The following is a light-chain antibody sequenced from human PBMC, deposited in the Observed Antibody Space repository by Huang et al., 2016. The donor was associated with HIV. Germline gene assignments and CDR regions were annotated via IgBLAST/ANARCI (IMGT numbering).Light chain of an antibody. Sequence: DIQMTQPPSSLSASVGDRVTITCQASQDISNYLNWYQQKPGKAPKILIYDASKLETGVPSRFSGSGSGTDFTFTISSLQPEDIATYYCQQYDNLLTFGPGTKVDIK. CDR3: QQYDNLLT. CDR1: QDISNY. CDR2: DAS. V-gene: IGKV1-33*01. J-gene: IGKJ3*01.